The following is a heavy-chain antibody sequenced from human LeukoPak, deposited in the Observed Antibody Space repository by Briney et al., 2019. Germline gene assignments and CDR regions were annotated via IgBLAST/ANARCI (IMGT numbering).Heavy chain of an antibody. Sequence: SETLSLTCVVYGVSFSGYYWSWIRQPPGKGLEWIGEINHSGSTNYNPSLKSRVTISVDTSKNQFSLKLRSVTAADTAVYYCARTRGLTSLFDYGGPGTLWTVSS. CDR1: GVSFSGYY. J-gene: IGHJ4*01. D-gene: IGHD4-17*01. CDR3: ARTRGLTSLFDY. CDR2: INHSGST. V-gene: IGHV4-34*01.